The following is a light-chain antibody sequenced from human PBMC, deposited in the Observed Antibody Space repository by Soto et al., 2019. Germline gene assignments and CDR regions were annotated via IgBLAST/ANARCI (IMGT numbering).Light chain of an antibody. CDR1: SSDVGGYNY. CDR2: DVS. V-gene: IGLV2-14*01. CDR3: TYYKSSSTFYV. J-gene: IGLJ1*01. Sequence: QSVLTQPASVSGSPGQSITISCTGTSSDVGGYNYVSWYQQHPGKAPKLMIYDVSNRPSGVSNRFSGSKSGNTASLTISELQVGEGADYSGTYYKSSSTFYVFGPGTKAT.